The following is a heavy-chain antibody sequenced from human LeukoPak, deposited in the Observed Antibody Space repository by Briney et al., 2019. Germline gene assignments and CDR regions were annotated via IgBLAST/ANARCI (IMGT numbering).Heavy chain of an antibody. J-gene: IGHJ3*02. D-gene: IGHD6-13*01. CDR2: IYYSGST. Sequence: SETLSLTCAVYGGSFSGYYWSWIRQPPGKGLEWIGYIYYSGSTNYNPSLKSRVTISVDTSKNQFSLKLSSVTAADTAVYYCARDIAAAGSDAFDIWGQGTMVTVSS. V-gene: IGHV4-59*12. CDR1: GGSFSGYY. CDR3: ARDIAAAGSDAFDI.